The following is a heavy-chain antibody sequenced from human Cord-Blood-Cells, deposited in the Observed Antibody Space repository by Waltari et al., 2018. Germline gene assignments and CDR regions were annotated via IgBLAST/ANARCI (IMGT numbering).Heavy chain of an antibody. D-gene: IGHD4-4*01. CDR1: GGTFSSDA. Sequence: QVQLVQSGAEVKTTGSSVKVTCKASGGTFSSDAISWVRQAPGHGLEWMGGIIPIFGTANYAQKFQGRVTITADESTSTAYMELSSLRSEDTAVYYCARGDYSNYDSYYYYGMDVWGQGTTVTVSS. V-gene: IGHV1-69*01. CDR3: ARGDYSNYDSYYYYGMDV. CDR2: IIPIFGTA. J-gene: IGHJ6*02.